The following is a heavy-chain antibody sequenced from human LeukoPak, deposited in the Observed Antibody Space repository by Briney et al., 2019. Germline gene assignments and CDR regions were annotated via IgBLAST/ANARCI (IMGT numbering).Heavy chain of an antibody. V-gene: IGHV1-24*01. CDR3: TTDHPTATWAVAGTRAFDI. D-gene: IGHD6-19*01. CDR1: GYTLTELS. Sequence: ASVKVSCKVSGYTLTELSMHWVRQAPGKGLEWMGGFDPEDGETIYAQKFQGRVTMTEDTSTDTAYMELSSLRSEDTAVYYCTTDHPTATWAVAGTRAFDIWGQGIMVTVSS. J-gene: IGHJ3*02. CDR2: FDPEDGET.